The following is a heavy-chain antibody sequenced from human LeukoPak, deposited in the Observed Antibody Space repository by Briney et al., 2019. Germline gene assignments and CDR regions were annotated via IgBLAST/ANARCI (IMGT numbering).Heavy chain of an antibody. D-gene: IGHD4-17*01. CDR2: IYHSGST. J-gene: IGHJ4*02. CDR3: ARGDQKDYGNVLGY. V-gene: IGHV4-34*01. CDR1: GGSFSGYY. Sequence: PSETLSLTCAVYGGSFSGYYWSWIRQPPREGLECIGEIYHSGSTNYNPSLKSRVTISVDTTNNQFSLKLSSVTAADTAVYYCARGDQKDYGNVLGYWGQGTLVTVSS.